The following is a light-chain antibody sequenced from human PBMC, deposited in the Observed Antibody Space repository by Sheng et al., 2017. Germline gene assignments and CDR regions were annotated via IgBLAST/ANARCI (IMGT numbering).Light chain of an antibody. J-gene: IGLJ3*02. CDR1: NLGNKY. V-gene: IGLV3-1*01. CDR3: QVWDSSTTV. CDR2: QDY. Sequence: GSVAPGQAASIACSGDNLGNKYTSWYQQKPGQSPVLLLYQDYKRPSGIPERFSGSNSGNTATLTISGTQTMDEADYYCQVWDSSTTVFGGGTKLTVL.